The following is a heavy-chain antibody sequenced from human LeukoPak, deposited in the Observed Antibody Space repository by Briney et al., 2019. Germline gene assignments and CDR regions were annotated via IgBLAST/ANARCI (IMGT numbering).Heavy chain of an antibody. Sequence: GGSLRLSCAASGFTFSSYAMSWVRQAPGKGLEWVSSVSGSGSHTYYADSVKGRFTISRDNSKNTLYLQMDSLRAEDAAVYYCAKDERGHDCYFDYWGQGALVTVSS. V-gene: IGHV3-23*01. D-gene: IGHD5-12*01. CDR3: AKDERGHDCYFDY. CDR2: VSGSGSHT. J-gene: IGHJ4*02. CDR1: GFTFSSYA.